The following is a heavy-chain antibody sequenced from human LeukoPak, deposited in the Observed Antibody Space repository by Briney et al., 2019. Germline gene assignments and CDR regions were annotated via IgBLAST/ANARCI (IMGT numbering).Heavy chain of an antibody. J-gene: IGHJ4*02. CDR3: TTDPPPSSIAVAGTTANFDY. CDR2: IDDSGDST. D-gene: IGHD6-19*01. V-gene: IGHV3-23*01. Sequence: GGSLRLSCAASGFTFSSYSMNWVRQAPGRGLEWVSTIDDSGDSTYYADSVQGRFTISRDNSKSTLYLQMSSLKTEDTAVYYCTTDPPPSSIAVAGTTANFDYWGQGTLVTVSS. CDR1: GFTFSSYS.